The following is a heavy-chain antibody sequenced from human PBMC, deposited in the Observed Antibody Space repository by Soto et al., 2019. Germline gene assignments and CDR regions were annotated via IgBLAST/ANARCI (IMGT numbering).Heavy chain of an antibody. CDR1: GFTFSSYS. J-gene: IGHJ6*02. D-gene: IGHD2-21*01. CDR3: ARGGGAAAYYYYGMDV. V-gene: IGHV3-21*01. Sequence: GGSLRLSCAASGFTFSSYSMNWVRQAPGKGLEWVSSISSSSSYIYYADSVKGRFTISRDNAKNSLYLQMNSLRAEDTAVYYCARGGGAAAYYYYGMDVWGQGTTVTVSS. CDR2: ISSSSSYI.